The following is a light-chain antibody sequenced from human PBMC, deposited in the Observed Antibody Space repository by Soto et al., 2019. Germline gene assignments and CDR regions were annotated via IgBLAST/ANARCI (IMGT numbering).Light chain of an antibody. CDR1: QSVSGY. Sequence: EVVLTQSPATLSLSPGERATLSCRASQSVSGYLAWYQQKPGQAPRLLIFDASNRATGIPARFSASGSGTDFTLTISSLESEDSAVYYCQQRSDWPITFGQGTRLDIK. CDR3: QQRSDWPIT. CDR2: DAS. V-gene: IGKV3-11*01. J-gene: IGKJ5*01.